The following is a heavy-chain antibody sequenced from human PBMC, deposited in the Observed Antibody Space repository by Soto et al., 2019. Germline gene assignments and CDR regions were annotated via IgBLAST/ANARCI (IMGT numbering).Heavy chain of an antibody. V-gene: IGHV4-34*01. D-gene: IGHD3-10*01. CDR3: ARGQLVWYGDLTPYHRDMDV. CDR2: ISHDGGT. J-gene: IGHJ6*02. CDR1: GGSFDDFY. Sequence: SETLSLTCAFYGGSFDDFYWSWVRQSPGKGLEWVGEISHDGGTNYSPSLASRVSISVDTSKNQFSLHLRSVTASDTGLYYCARGQLVWYGDLTPYHRDMDVWGQGTTVTVSS.